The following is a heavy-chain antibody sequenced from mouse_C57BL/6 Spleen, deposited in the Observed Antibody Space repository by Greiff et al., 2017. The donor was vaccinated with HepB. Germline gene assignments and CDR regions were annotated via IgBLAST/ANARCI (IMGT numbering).Heavy chain of an antibody. CDR2: IYPGSGNT. Sequence: LVESGPELVKPGASVKISCKASGYTFTDYYINWVKQRPGQGLEWIGWIYPGSGNTKYNEKFKGKATLTVDTSSSTAYMQLSSLTSEDSAVYFCARSGVYYGYDGDFDYWGQGTTLTVSS. V-gene: IGHV1-84*01. CDR3: ARSGVYYGYDGDFDY. CDR1: GYTFTDYY. D-gene: IGHD2-2*01. J-gene: IGHJ2*01.